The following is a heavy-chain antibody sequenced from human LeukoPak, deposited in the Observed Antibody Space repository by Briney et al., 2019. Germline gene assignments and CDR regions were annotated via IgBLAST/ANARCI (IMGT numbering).Heavy chain of an antibody. V-gene: IGHV3-21*01. D-gene: IGHD3-22*01. CDR1: GFTFSSYS. CDR2: ISSSSSYI. CDR3: AKNYYDSSGNAGLFDY. Sequence: GGSLRLSCAASGFTFSSYSMNWVRQAPGKGLEWVSSISSSSSYIYYADSVKGRFTISRDNAKNSLYLQMNSLRAEDTAVYYCAKNYYDSSGNAGLFDYWGQGTLVTVSS. J-gene: IGHJ4*02.